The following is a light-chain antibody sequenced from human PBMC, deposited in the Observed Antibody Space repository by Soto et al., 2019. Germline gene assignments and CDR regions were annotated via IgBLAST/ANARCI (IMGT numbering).Light chain of an antibody. J-gene: IGKJ2*01. CDR3: QQYSDLPYT. CDR2: NTS. Sequence: EIVLTQSPGTLSLSPRERATLSCRASQRISSRNLAWYQQKPGQAPRLLIYNTSSRATGIPDRFSGSGSVTDFTLTINRLEPEDLAVYYCQQYSDLPYTVGQGTKMEVK. V-gene: IGKV3-20*01. CDR1: QRISSRN.